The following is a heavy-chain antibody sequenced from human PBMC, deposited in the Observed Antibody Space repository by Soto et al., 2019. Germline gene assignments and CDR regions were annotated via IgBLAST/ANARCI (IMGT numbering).Heavy chain of an antibody. J-gene: IGHJ3*02. CDR1: GFTFSSYA. Sequence: GGSLRLSCAASGFTFSSYAMSWVRQAPGKGLEWVSAISGSGGSTYYADSVKGRFTISRDNSKNTLYLQMNSLRAEDTAVYYCAKGTVVGEPLITDAFDIWGQGTMVTVSS. D-gene: IGHD1-26*01. CDR3: AKGTVVGEPLITDAFDI. CDR2: ISGSGGST. V-gene: IGHV3-23*01.